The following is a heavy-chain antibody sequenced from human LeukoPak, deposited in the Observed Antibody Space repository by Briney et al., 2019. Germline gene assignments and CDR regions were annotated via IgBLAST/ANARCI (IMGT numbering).Heavy chain of an antibody. CDR2: IIPIFGTA. J-gene: IGHJ4*02. CDR1: GGTFSSYA. V-gene: IGHV1-69*06. Sequence: SVKVSCKASGGTFSSYAISWVRQAPGQGLEWMGGIIPIFGTANYAQKFQGRVTITADKSTSTAYMEMSSLRYEDKAVYYCARRYYYDSSGYYYDEPLDYWGQGTLVTVSS. CDR3: ARRYYYDSSGYYYDEPLDY. D-gene: IGHD3-22*01.